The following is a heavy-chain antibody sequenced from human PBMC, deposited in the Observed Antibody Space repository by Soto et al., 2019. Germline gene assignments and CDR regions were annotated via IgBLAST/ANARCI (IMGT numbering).Heavy chain of an antibody. V-gene: IGHV3-48*02. CDR1: GFTFSSYS. Sequence: EVQLVESGGGLVQTGGALRLSCAASGFTFSSYSMNWVRQAPGKGLEWVSYISSSSSTIYYADSVKGRFTISRDNAKNSLYLQMNSLGDEDTAVYYCANWKYVGGSDYWGQGPLVTVSS. CDR2: ISSSSSTI. CDR3: ANWKYVGGSDY. D-gene: IGHD1-7*01. J-gene: IGHJ4*02.